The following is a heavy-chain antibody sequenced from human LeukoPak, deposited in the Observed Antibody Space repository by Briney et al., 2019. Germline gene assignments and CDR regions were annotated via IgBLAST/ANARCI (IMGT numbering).Heavy chain of an antibody. CDR3: ARGPNYYGNSADYSFDY. V-gene: IGHV1-2*02. D-gene: IGHD3-10*01. CDR1: GYAFTGYY. Sequence: ASVTVSCKASGYAFTGYYMHWVRQAPGQGLEWMGWISPNSGGIKYAEEVQGRVTMTRDTSNTTAYMEVSGLRADDTAVYYCARGPNYYGNSADYSFDYWGQGTLVTVSS. J-gene: IGHJ4*02. CDR2: ISPNSGGI.